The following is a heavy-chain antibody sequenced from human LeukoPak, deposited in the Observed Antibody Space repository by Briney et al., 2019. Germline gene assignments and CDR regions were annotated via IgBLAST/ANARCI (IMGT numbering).Heavy chain of an antibody. J-gene: IGHJ4*02. CDR2: ISSSGSTI. V-gene: IGHV3-48*03. D-gene: IGHD6-13*01. CDR3: ARDPAAWDY. Sequence: GGSLRLSCAASGFTFSSYEMSWVRQAPGKGLEWVSYISSSGSTIYYADFVKGRFTISRDNAKNSLYLQMNGLRAEDTAVYYCARDPAAWDYWGQGTLVTVSS. CDR1: GFTFSSYE.